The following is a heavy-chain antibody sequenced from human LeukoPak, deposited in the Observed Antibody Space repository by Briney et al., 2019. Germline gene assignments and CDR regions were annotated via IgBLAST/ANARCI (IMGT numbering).Heavy chain of an antibody. D-gene: IGHD4-17*01. J-gene: IGHJ6*03. CDR1: GGTFSSYA. V-gene: IGHV1-69*01. CDR2: IIPIFGTA. CDR3: ARAHDYGDYGYYYYYMDV. Sequence: ASVKVSCKASGGTFSSYAISWVRQAPGQGLEWMGGIIPIFGTANYAQKFQGRVTITADESTSTAYMELSSLRSEDTAVYYCARAHDYGDYGYYYYYMDVWGKGTTVTVSS.